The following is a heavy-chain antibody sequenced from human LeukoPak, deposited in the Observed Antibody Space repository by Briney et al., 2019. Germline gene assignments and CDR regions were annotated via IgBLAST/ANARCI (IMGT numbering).Heavy chain of an antibody. J-gene: IGHJ5*02. D-gene: IGHD2-2*01. CDR1: GYTFTSYD. CDR2: MNPNSGNT. CDR3: ARDARRRYCSSTSCYWGWFDP. V-gene: IGHV1-8*01. Sequence: ASVKVSCKASGYTFTSYDINWVRQATGQGLEWMGWMNPNSGNTGYAQKFQGRVTMTRNTSISTAYMELSSLRSEDTAMYYCARDARRRYCSSTSCYWGWFDPWGQGTLVTVSS.